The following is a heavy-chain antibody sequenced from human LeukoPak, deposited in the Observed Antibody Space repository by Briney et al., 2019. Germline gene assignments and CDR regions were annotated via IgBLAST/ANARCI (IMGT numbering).Heavy chain of an antibody. CDR3: AAVVKPSKLWYGVDY. Sequence: PSETLSLTCAVYGGSFSGYYWCWIRQPPGKGLEWIGEINHSGSTNYNPSLKSRVTISVDTSKNQFSLKLSSVTAADTAVYYCAAVVKPSKLWYGVDYWGQGTLVTVSS. CDR2: INHSGST. D-gene: IGHD3-10*01. V-gene: IGHV4-34*01. J-gene: IGHJ4*02. CDR1: GGSFSGYY.